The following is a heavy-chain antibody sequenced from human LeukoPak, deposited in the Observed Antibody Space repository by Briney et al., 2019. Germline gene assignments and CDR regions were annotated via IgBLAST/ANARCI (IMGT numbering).Heavy chain of an antibody. CDR3: ARLITHYDAFDI. V-gene: IGHV1-18*01. CDR1: GYTFTSYS. J-gene: IGHJ3*02. D-gene: IGHD3-16*01. CDR2: ISAYNGNT. Sequence: ASVKVSCKASGYTFTSYSISWVRQAPGQGLEWMGWISAYNGNTNYAQKLQGRVTMTTDTSTSTGYMDMRSLRSDDTAVYYCARLITHYDAFDIWGQGTMVTVSS.